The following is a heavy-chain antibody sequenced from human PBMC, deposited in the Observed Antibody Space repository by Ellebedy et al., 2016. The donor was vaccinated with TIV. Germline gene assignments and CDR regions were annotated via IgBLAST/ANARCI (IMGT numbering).Heavy chain of an antibody. CDR2: IYPGDSDT. CDR1: GNTFAKDW. J-gene: IGHJ5*02. V-gene: IGHV5-51*01. Sequence: GESLKISCNVSGNTFAKDWIAWVRQTPGEGLQWMGIIYPGDSDTMYIPAFQGQVTISVDKSINTAYLQWNSLTASDSAMYYWAIKRPNWFDPWGQGSLVTVSS. CDR3: AIKRPNWFDP.